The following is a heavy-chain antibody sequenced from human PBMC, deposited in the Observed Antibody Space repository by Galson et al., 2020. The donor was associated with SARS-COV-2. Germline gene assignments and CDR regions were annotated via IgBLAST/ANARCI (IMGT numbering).Heavy chain of an antibody. D-gene: IGHD3-10*01. CDR1: GYIFNNYW. J-gene: IGHJ4*02. Sequence: HGESLKISCKASGYIFNNYWIGWVRQMPGKGLEWMGIIYPGESEVSYSPSFQGQVTISADNSINTAYLQWSSLKASDTAMYYCARQVGYASGKFDSWGQGSLVTVSS. CDR2: IYPGESEV. CDR3: ARQVGYASGKFDS. V-gene: IGHV5-51*01.